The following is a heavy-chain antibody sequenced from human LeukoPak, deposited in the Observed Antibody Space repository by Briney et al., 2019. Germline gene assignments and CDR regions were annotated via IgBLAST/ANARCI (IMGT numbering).Heavy chain of an antibody. CDR3: ARDRSGYYLFDY. CDR1: GFTFSTYS. V-gene: IGHV3-48*02. J-gene: IGHJ4*02. Sequence: GGSLRLSCAASGFTFSTYSMNWVRQAPGKGLEWVSYISSSSSNIYYADSVKGRFTISRDSAKNSLYLQMNSLRDEDTAVYYCARDRSGYYLFDYWGQGALVTVSS. CDR2: ISSSSSNI. D-gene: IGHD3-22*01.